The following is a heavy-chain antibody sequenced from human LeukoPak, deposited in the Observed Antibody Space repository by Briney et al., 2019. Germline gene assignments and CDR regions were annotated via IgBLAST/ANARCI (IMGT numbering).Heavy chain of an antibody. CDR1: GGSISSSSYY. J-gene: IGHJ4*02. D-gene: IGHD1-26*01. CDR2: IYYSGST. Sequence: SETLSLTCTVSGGSISSSSYYWGWIRQPPGKGLEWIGSIYYSGSTYYNPSLKSRVAISVDTSKNQFSLKLSSVTAADTAVYYCAREWELLSWFDYWGQGTLVTVSS. V-gene: IGHV4-39*07. CDR3: AREWELLSWFDY.